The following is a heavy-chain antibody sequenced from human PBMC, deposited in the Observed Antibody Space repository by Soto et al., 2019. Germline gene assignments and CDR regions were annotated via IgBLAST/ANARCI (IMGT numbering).Heavy chain of an antibody. CDR2: ISSSSSYI. Sequence: PGGSLRLSCAASGFTFSSYSMNWVRQAPGKGLEWVSSISSSSSYIYYADSVKGRFTISRDDAKNSLYLQMNSLRAEDTAVYYCAREIVVVQAAIPERYFDYWGQGTLVTVSS. CDR3: AREIVVVQAAIPERYFDY. V-gene: IGHV3-21*01. D-gene: IGHD2-2*02. CDR1: GFTFSSYS. J-gene: IGHJ4*02.